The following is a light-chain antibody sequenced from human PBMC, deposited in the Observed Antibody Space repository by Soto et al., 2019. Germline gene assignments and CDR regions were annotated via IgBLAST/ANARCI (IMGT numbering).Light chain of an antibody. CDR3: AAWDDSLSGPV. V-gene: IGLV1-47*02. CDR2: SNN. CDR1: SSNIGSNY. Sequence: QSVLTQPPSASGTPGQRVTISCSGSSSNIGSNYVYWYQQLPGPAHKLLIDSNNQRPSGVPDRFSGSKSGTSASLAISGLRSEDEADYYCAAWDDSLSGPVFGGGTKVTVL. J-gene: IGLJ3*02.